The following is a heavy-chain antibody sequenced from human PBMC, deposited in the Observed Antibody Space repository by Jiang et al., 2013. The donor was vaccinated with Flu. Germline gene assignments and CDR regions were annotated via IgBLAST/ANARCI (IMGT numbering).Heavy chain of an antibody. J-gene: IGHJ6*02. Sequence: AEVKKPGESLKISCKGSGYSFTSYWIGWVRQMPGKGLEWMGIIYPGDSDTRYSPSFQGQVTISADKSISTAYLQWSSLKASDTAMYYCARLYYYDSSGHHRYGMDVWGQGTTVTVSS. CDR1: GYSFTSYW. V-gene: IGHV5-51*01. CDR3: ARLYYYDSSGHHRYGMDV. CDR2: IYPGDSDT. D-gene: IGHD3-22*01.